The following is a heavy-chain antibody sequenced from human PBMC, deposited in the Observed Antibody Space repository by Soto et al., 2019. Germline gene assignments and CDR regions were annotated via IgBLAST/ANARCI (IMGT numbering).Heavy chain of an antibody. CDR1: GYTFTGYY. V-gene: IGHV1-2*04. D-gene: IGHD6-6*01. Sequence: QVQLVQSGAEVKKPGASVKVSCKASGYTFTGYYMHWLRQAPGQGLEWMGWINPNSGGTNYAQKFQSSVPMTRDTSISTAYMELSRLRSDDTAVYYCARDFSSLPGDWGHGTLVTVSS. J-gene: IGHJ4*01. CDR2: INPNSGGT. CDR3: ARDFSSLPGD.